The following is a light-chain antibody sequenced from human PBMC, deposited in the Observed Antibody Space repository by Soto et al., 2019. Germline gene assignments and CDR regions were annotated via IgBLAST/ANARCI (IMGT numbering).Light chain of an antibody. V-gene: IGKV3-20*01. CDR1: QSVSRSY. J-gene: IGKJ1*01. CDR3: QQYGSTPWT. CDR2: SAS. Sequence: EIVLTQSPGTLSLSPGERATLSCRASQSVSRSYLAWYQQKPGQAPRLLIYSASSRATGIPDRFSGSGSGTDFTLTIRRVEPEDFAVYYCQQYGSTPWTFGQGTKVEIK.